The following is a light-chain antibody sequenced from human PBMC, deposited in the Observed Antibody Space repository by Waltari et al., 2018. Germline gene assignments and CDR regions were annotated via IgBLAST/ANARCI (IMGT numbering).Light chain of an antibody. CDR1: SSAAGGYDY. CDR3: CSYAGSYTHVV. Sequence: QSALTPPRPVSGSPGQSATLSCTGTSSAAGGYDYVSWYQQHPGKAPKLMICDVTKRPSGVPDRFSGSKSGNTASLTISGLQAEDEADYYCCSYAGSYTHVVFGGGTKLTVL. J-gene: IGLJ2*01. V-gene: IGLV2-11*01. CDR2: DVT.